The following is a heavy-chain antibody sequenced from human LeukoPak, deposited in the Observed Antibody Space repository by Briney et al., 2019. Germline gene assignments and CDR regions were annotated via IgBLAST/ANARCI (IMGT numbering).Heavy chain of an antibody. CDR1: GFTFSRYW. CDR3: ARDGRLDGYNGIVDN. CDR2: IKSNGRTT. J-gene: IGHJ4*02. Sequence: PGGSLRLSCAVSGFTFSRYWMSWVRQAPGKGLVWVSSIKSNGRTTSYADSVKGRFTISRDNAKNTLYLQMNSLRVEDTAVYYCARDGRLDGYNGIVDNWGQGTLVTVSS. V-gene: IGHV3-74*01. D-gene: IGHD5-24*01.